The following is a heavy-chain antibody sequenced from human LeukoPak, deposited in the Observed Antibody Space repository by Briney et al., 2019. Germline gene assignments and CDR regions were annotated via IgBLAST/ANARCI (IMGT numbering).Heavy chain of an antibody. CDR2: IFYSGTT. J-gene: IGHJ5*02. D-gene: IGHD4-17*01. CDR3: ATRTVMTTVPHCWFDP. Sequence: SETLSLTCTVSGGSITTSSYYWGWIRQPPGKGLEWIGNIFYSGTTYYSPSLKTRVTISLDTSRNQFSLKLSSVTAADTAVYYCATRTVMTTVPHCWFDPWGQGTLVTVSS. CDR1: GGSITTSSYY. V-gene: IGHV4-39*07.